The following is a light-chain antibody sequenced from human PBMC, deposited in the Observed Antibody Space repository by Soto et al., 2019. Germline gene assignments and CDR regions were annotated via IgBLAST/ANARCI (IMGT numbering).Light chain of an antibody. CDR1: QSVSSSY. Sequence: EIVLTQSPGTLSLSPGERATLSCRASQSVSSSYLAWYQQKPGQAPRLLIYGASRRATGIPDRFSGSGSGTDFTLTISRLEPEDFAVYYCQQQGTFGQGTKVEIK. CDR2: GAS. J-gene: IGKJ1*01. CDR3: QQQGT. V-gene: IGKV3-20*01.